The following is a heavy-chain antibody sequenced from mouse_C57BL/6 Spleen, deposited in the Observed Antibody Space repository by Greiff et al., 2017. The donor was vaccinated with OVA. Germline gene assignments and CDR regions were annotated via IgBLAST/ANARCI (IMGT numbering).Heavy chain of an antibody. Sequence: EVMLVESGGGLVQPGGSLSLSCAASGFTFTDYYMSWVRQPPGKALEWLGFIRNKANGYTTEYSASVKGRFTISRDNSQSILYLQMNALRAEDSATYYCARNYYGSSLWYFDVWGTGTTVTVSS. V-gene: IGHV7-3*01. D-gene: IGHD1-1*01. J-gene: IGHJ1*03. CDR2: IRNKANGYTT. CDR1: GFTFTDYY. CDR3: ARNYYGSSLWYFDV.